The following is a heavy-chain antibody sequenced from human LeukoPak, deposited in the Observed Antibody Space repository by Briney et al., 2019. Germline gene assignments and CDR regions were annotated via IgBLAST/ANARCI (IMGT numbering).Heavy chain of an antibody. Sequence: PGGSLRLSCAASGFSFSSYGMHWVRQAPGKGLEWVAVVSYDGSNKYYADFVKGRFTISRDNSKNTLYLQMNSLRSEDTAVYYCATETGNFYFYSWGQGTLVTVSS. J-gene: IGHJ4*02. CDR2: VSYDGSNK. D-gene: IGHD1-7*01. CDR3: ATETGNFYFYS. CDR1: GFSFSSYG. V-gene: IGHV3-30*03.